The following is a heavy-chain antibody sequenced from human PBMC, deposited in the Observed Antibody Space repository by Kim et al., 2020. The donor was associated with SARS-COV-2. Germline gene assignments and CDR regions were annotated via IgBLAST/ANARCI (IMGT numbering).Heavy chain of an antibody. CDR1: GGSISSYY. J-gene: IGHJ6*02. D-gene: IGHD2-2*01. Sequence: SETLSLTCTVSGGSISSYYWSWIRQPPGKGLEWIGYIYYSGSTNYNPSLKSRVTISVDTSKNQFSLKLSSVTAADTAVYYCARQGGMMGYCSSTSSPPYGMDVWGQGTTVTVSS. V-gene: IGHV4-59*08. CDR2: IYYSGST. CDR3: ARQGGMMGYCSSTSSPPYGMDV.